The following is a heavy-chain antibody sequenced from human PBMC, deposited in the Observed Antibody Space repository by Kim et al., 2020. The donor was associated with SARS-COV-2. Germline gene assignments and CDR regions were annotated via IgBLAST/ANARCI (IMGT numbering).Heavy chain of an antibody. J-gene: IGHJ4*02. CDR3: AKGTSYDSKYYFDY. V-gene: IGHV3-9*01. CDR1: GFTFDDYA. CDR2: ISWNSGSI. Sequence: GGSLRLSCAASGFTFDDYAMHWVRQAPGKGLEWVSGISWNSGSIGYADSVKGRFTISRDNAKNSLYLQMNSLRAEDTALYYCAKGTSYDSKYYFDYWGQGTLVTVSS. D-gene: IGHD3-22*01.